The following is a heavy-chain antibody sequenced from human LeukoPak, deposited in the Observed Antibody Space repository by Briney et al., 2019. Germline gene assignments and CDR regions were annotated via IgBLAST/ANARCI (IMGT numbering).Heavy chain of an antibody. Sequence: GASVRVSCKASGYTFTSYSISWVRQAPGQGLEWMGWISAYNGNTIYAQKVKGRVTMTTDTSTNTAYMELRSLKSDDTAVYYCARASYCSGGSCYSDYWGQGTLVTVSS. J-gene: IGHJ4*02. CDR2: ISAYNGNT. D-gene: IGHD2-15*01. V-gene: IGHV1-18*01. CDR3: ARASYCSGGSCYSDY. CDR1: GYTFTSYS.